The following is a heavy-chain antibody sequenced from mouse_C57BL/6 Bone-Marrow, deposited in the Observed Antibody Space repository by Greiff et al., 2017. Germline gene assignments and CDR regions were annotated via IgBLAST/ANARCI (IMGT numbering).Heavy chain of an antibody. CDR3: ARDYDSSPQSMDY. CDR2: INPSTGGT. J-gene: IGHJ4*01. D-gene: IGHD1-1*01. V-gene: IGHV1-42*01. CDR1: GYSFTGYY. Sequence: EVQLQESGPELVKPGASVKISCKASGYSFTGYYMNWVKQSPEKSLEWIGEINPSTGGTTYNQKFKAKATLTVDKSSSTAYMQRKSLTSEDSAVYYSARDYDSSPQSMDYWGQGTSVTVSS.